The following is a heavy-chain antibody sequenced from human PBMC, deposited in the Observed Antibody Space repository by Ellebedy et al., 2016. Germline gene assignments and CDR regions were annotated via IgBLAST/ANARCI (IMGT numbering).Heavy chain of an antibody. D-gene: IGHD5-18*01. Sequence: GESLKISCAASGFTFSSYWMYWFRQSPGRGPEWVAMTSPDGSTHYADSVRGRFTMSRDNSKNTLYLQMSSLTAEDTAVYFCANSGYSYAWGHWGQGTLVTVSS. CDR2: TSPDGST. CDR3: ANSGYSYAWGH. J-gene: IGHJ4*02. V-gene: IGHV3-53*01. CDR1: GFTFSSYW.